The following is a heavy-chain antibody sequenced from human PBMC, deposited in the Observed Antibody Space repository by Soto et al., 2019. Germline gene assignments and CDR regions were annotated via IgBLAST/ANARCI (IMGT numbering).Heavy chain of an antibody. CDR3: ARLCPTDYYGSGIGWFDP. J-gene: IGHJ5*02. CDR2: FSYSGST. V-gene: IGHV4-39*02. Sequence: QLQLQESGPGLVKPSETLSLTCTVSGGSISTSTYYWGWIRQPPGKGLEWIGSFSYSGSTYHNSSLKSRVTISVDTSKNHFSLKLSSVTAADTAVYYCARLCPTDYYGSGIGWFDPWGQGTLVIVSS. CDR1: GGSISTSTYY. D-gene: IGHD3-10*01.